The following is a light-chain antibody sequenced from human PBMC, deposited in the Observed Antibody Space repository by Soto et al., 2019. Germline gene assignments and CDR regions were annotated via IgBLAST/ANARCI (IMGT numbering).Light chain of an antibody. CDR2: KAS. CDR3: QQYNSYSTT. CDR1: QSISSW. V-gene: IGKV1-5*03. Sequence: DLQMTQSPSTLSESVGDRVTITCRASQSISSWLAWYQQKPGKAPKLLIYKASSLESGVPSRFSGSGSGTEFTLTISSLQPDDFATYYCQQYNSYSTTFGQGTKVDIK. J-gene: IGKJ1*01.